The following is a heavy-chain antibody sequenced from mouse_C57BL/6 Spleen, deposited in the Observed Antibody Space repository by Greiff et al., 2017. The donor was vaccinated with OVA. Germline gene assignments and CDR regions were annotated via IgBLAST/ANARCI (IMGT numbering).Heavy chain of an antibody. Sequence: VQVVESGAELVKPGASVKLSCKASGYTFTEYTIHWVKQRSGQGLEWLGWFYPGSGSIKYNEKFKDKATLTADKSSSTVYMELSRLTSEDSAVYFCARHEEGYYDGYDDYAMDYWGQGTSVTVSS. CDR1: GYTFTEYT. CDR3: ARHEEGYYDGYDDYAMDY. CDR2: FYPGSGSI. D-gene: IGHD2-14*01. V-gene: IGHV1-62-2*01. J-gene: IGHJ4*01.